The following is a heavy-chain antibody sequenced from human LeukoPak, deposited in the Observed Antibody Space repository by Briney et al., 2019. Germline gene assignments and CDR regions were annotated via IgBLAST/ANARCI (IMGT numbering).Heavy chain of an antibody. V-gene: IGHV3-9*01. CDR2: INRNSDKV. CDR1: GFTFDEYA. CDR3: TKDRYCPSTNCPVDY. J-gene: IGHJ4*02. D-gene: IGHD2-2*01. Sequence: QPGGSLRLSCAGYGFTFDEYALHWVRQAPGKGLEWVSGINRNSDKVGYADSLKGRFTISRDNARNFLYLQMNSLRLEDTAMYYCTKDRYCPSTNCPVDYWGQGTLVTVSS.